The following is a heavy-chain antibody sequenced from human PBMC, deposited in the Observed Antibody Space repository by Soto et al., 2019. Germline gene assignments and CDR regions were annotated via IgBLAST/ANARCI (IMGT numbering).Heavy chain of an antibody. J-gene: IGHJ4*02. CDR3: ARVDSSGFLDY. D-gene: IGHD3-22*01. Sequence: SEALSLTCTVSGGSISSTSSYWVWIRQPPGKGLEWIGHIYYTGNTYYNPSLKSRVTISVDTSKNQFSLKLSSVTAADTAVFYCARVDSSGFLDYWGQGALVTVAS. V-gene: IGHV4-39*01. CDR2: IYYTGNT. CDR1: GGSISSTSSY.